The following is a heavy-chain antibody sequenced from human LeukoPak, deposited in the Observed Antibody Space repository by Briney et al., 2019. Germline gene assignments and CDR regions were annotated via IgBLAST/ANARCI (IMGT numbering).Heavy chain of an antibody. Sequence: ASVKISCKVSGYTFTDYYMHWVQQAPGKGLEWMGLVDPEDGETIYAEKFQGRVTITADESTSTAYMELSSLRSEDTAVYYCTIAARPPYYYYMDVWGKGTTVTVSS. CDR3: TIAARPPYYYYMDV. CDR1: GYTFTDYY. V-gene: IGHV1-69-2*01. D-gene: IGHD6-6*01. J-gene: IGHJ6*03. CDR2: VDPEDGET.